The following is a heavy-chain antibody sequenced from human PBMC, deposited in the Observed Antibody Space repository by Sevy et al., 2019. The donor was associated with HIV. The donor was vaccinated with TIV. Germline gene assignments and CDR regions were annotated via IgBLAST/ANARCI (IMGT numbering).Heavy chain of an antibody. CDR3: ANDFHDYGDFYFDY. CDR1: GFSFSSYA. D-gene: IGHD4-17*01. CDR2: IICSGVRT. Sequence: GGSLRLSCTASGFSFSSYAMSWVRQAPGKGLEWVSTIICSGVRTYSADSVKGRFTMSRDNSKNTVYLQMTSLRAEDTAVYYCANDFHDYGDFYFDYWGRGTLVTVSS. V-gene: IGHV3-23*01. J-gene: IGHJ4*02.